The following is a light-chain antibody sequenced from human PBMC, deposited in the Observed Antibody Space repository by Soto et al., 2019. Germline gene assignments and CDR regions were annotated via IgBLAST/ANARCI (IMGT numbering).Light chain of an antibody. Sequence: DIQLTQSPSFLSASVGDRVTITCRASQGISTYLAWYLQRPGKAPKLLIYGASTLQSGVPSRFSGSGSGTKFTLTISSLQPEDFGTYYCQHFNSAWYAFGQGTKLEIK. CDR1: QGISTY. J-gene: IGKJ2*01. V-gene: IGKV1-9*01. CDR2: GAS. CDR3: QHFNSAWYA.